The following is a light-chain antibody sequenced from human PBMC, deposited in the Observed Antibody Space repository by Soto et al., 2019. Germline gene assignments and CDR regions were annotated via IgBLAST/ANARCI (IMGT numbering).Light chain of an antibody. CDR1: SSDIGGYDY. Sequence: QSVLTQPASVSGSPGQSITISCTGTSSDIGGYDYVSWYQQYPGKAPKLIIYEVSNRPSGISVRFSGSKSGSAASLTVSGLQAEDEADYYCRSYSGRSHWVFGGGTKLTVL. V-gene: IGLV2-14*01. CDR3: RSYSGRSHWV. J-gene: IGLJ3*02. CDR2: EVS.